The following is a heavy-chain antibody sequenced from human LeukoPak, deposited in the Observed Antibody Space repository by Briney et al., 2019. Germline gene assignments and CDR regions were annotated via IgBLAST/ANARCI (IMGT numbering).Heavy chain of an antibody. CDR3: AKTYQLLTRLAYYFDY. J-gene: IGHJ4*02. CDR1: GLTFSSYA. D-gene: IGHD2-2*01. Sequence: PGGSLRLSCAASGLTFSSYAMSWVRQAPGKGLEWVSAISGSGGSTYYADSVKGRFTISRDNSKNTLYLQMNSLRAEDTAVYYCAKTYQLLTRLAYYFDYWGQGTLVTVSS. CDR2: ISGSGGST. V-gene: IGHV3-23*01.